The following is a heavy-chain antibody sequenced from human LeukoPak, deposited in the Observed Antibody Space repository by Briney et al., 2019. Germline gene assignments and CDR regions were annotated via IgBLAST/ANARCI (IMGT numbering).Heavy chain of an antibody. D-gene: IGHD6-13*01. CDR2: IYSGGST. V-gene: IGHV3-66*01. CDR1: GFTVSSNY. Sequence: QPGGSLRLSCAASGFTVSSNYMSWVRQAPGKGLEWVSVIYSGGSTYYADSVKGRFTISRDNSKNTLYLQMNSLRAEDTAVYYCARDWAIAAAGDGMDVWGQGTTVTVSS. CDR3: ARDWAIAAAGDGMDV. J-gene: IGHJ6*02.